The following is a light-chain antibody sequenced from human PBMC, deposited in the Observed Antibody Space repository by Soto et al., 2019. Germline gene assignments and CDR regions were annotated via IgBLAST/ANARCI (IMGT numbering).Light chain of an antibody. J-gene: IGLJ1*01. CDR3: CSFTTIHTLV. CDR2: EVT. Sequence: QSVLTQPASVSGSPGQSMTISCTGTITDIGTYNHVSWYQQHPGKAPQLIIYEVTNRLTGLSNRFSASKSGNTASLTISGLQAEDEADYYWCSFTTIHTLVFGTGTKLTVL. CDR1: ITDIGTYNH. V-gene: IGLV2-14*01.